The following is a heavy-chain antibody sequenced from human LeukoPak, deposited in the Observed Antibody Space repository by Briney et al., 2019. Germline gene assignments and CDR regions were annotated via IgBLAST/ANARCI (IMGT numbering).Heavy chain of an antibody. D-gene: IGHD2-21*01. J-gene: IGHJ4*02. Sequence: PSETLSLTCTVSGVSMSAYQWSWVRQSPEKGLEWIGCINTKGETSYNPSLKSRVTTSVDTSKSQFSLRLTSVTAADTAVYYCATSNDDKIAPFDHWGQGAPVTVSS. CDR1: GVSMSAYQ. CDR2: INTKGET. CDR3: ATSNDDKIAPFDH. V-gene: IGHV4-4*09.